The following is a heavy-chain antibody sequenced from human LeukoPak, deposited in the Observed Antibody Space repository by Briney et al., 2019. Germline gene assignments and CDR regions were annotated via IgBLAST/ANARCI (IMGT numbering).Heavy chain of an antibody. V-gene: IGHV3-23*01. CDR2: ISGSGGST. Sequence: GGSLRLSCAASGFTFSSYAMSWVRQAPGKGLEWVSAISGSGGSTYYADSVKGRFTISRDNSKNTLYLQMNSLRAEDTAVYYCAKQRCSSTSCHYYHYYGMDVWGQGTTVTVSS. J-gene: IGHJ6*02. CDR3: AKQRCSSTSCHYYHYYGMDV. D-gene: IGHD2-2*01. CDR1: GFTFSSYA.